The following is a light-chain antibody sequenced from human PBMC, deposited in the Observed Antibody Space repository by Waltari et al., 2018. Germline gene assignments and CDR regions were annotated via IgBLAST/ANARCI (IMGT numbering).Light chain of an antibody. J-gene: IGKJ5*01. CDR1: QSISSY. CDR3: QQSYSTPPIT. CDR2: AAS. V-gene: IGKV1-39*01. Sequence: DIQMTQSPSSLSASVGDRVTTTCRASQSISSYLNWYQQKPGKAPKLLLYAASSLQSGVPSRFSGSGSGTDFTLTISSLQPEDFATYYCQQSYSTPPITFGQGTRLEIK.